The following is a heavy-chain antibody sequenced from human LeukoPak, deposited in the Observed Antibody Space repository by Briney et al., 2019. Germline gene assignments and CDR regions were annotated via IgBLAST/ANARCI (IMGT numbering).Heavy chain of an antibody. Sequence: SQTLSLTCAISGDSVSSNSAAWNWIRQSPSRGLEWLGRTYYRSKWYNDYAVSVKSRITINPDTSKDQFSLQLNSVTPEDTAVYYCATGGNKFHLNAFDIWGQGTMVTVSS. CDR2: TYYRSKWYN. D-gene: IGHD4-23*01. V-gene: IGHV6-1*01. CDR1: GDSVSSNSAA. J-gene: IGHJ3*02. CDR3: ATGGNKFHLNAFDI.